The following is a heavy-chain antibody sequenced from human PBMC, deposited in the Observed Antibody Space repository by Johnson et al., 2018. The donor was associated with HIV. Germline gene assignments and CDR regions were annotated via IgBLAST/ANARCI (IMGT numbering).Heavy chain of an antibody. CDR1: GFTVSSNY. CDR2: IYSGGST. V-gene: IGHV3-66*01. Sequence: VQLVESGGGVVQPGRSLRLSCAASGFTVSSNYMSWVRQAPGKGLEWVSVIYSGGSTYYADSVKGRFTISRDNSKNTLYLQMNSLRAEDTAVYYCASPVDAFDIWGQGTMVTFSS. CDR3: ASPVDAFDI. D-gene: IGHD4-17*01. J-gene: IGHJ3*02.